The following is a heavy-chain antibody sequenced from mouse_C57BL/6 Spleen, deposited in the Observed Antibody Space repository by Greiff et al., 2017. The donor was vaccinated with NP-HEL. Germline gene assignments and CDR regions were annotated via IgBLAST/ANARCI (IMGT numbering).Heavy chain of an antibody. V-gene: IGHV5-17*01. Sequence: EVKLVESGGGLVKPGGSLKLSCAASGFTFSDYGMHWVRQAPEQGLEWVAYISSGSSTIYYADTVKGRFTISRDNAKNTLFLQMTSLRSEDTAMYYCARPDSSAWFAYWGQGTLVTVSA. CDR2: ISSGSSTI. J-gene: IGHJ3*01. CDR3: ARPDSSAWFAY. CDR1: GFTFSDYG. D-gene: IGHD3-2*02.